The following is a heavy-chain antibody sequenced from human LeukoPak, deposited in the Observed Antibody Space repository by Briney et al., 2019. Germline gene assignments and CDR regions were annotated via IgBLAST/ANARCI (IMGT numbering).Heavy chain of an antibody. CDR2: IYYSGST. V-gene: IGHV4-59*01. CDR3: AGYLANHFDP. J-gene: IGHJ5*02. CDR1: GDSISGYY. D-gene: IGHD1-14*01. Sequence: SSETLSLTCTVSGDSISGYYWAWIRQPPGKGLEWIAYIYYSGSTNYNPSLKSRVTISVDTSKNQFSLTLTSVTAADTAVYYCAGYLANHFDPWGQGTLVTVSS.